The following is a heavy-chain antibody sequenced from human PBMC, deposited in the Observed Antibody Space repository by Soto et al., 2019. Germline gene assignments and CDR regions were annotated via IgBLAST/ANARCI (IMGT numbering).Heavy chain of an antibody. Sequence: QVQLQESGPGLVKPSETLSLTCTVSGGSISSYYWSWIRQPPGKGLEWIGYIYYSGSTNYNPSLXPXVXIXXATSKNQFSLKLSSVPAADTAVYYCASRYGSCFDYWGQGTLVTVSS. CDR2: IYYSGST. D-gene: IGHD5-18*01. CDR3: ASRYGSCFDY. J-gene: IGHJ4*02. CDR1: GGSISSYY. V-gene: IGHV4-59*08.